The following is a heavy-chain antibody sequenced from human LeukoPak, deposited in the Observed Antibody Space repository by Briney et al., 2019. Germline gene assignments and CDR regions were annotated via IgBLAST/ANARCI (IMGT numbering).Heavy chain of an antibody. Sequence: PGRSLRLSCAASGFTFDDYAMHWVRQAPGKGLEWVAGIGWNIGSIGYADSVKGRFTISRDNAKKSLYLQMNSLRPEDTALYYCAKALAYYDSSGYYYDYWGQGTLVTVSS. D-gene: IGHD3-22*01. J-gene: IGHJ4*02. CDR3: AKALAYYDSSGYYYDY. V-gene: IGHV3-9*01. CDR1: GFTFDDYA. CDR2: IGWNIGSI.